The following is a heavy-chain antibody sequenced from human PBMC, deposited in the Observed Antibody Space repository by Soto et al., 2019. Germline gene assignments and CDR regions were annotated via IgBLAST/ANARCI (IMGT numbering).Heavy chain of an antibody. CDR1: GFTFSSYS. J-gene: IGHJ6*02. V-gene: IGHV3-21*01. CDR3: ARDPSWFGEGDGMDV. Sequence: EVQLVESGGGLVKPGGSLRLSCAASGFTFSSYSMNWVRQAPGKGLEWVSSISSSSSYIYYADSVKGRFTISRDNAKNSLYLQMNSLRAEDTAVYYCARDPSWFGEGDGMDVWGQGTTVTVSS. D-gene: IGHD3-10*01. CDR2: ISSSSSYI.